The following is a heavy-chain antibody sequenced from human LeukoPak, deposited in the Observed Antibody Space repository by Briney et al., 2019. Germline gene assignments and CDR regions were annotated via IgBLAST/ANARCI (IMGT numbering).Heavy chain of an antibody. CDR2: ISYAGSSK. CDR3: ARARSSYGYGDAFDI. D-gene: IGHD5-18*01. Sequence: GGSLRLSCAASGFTFSTYAMHWVRQAPGKGLEWVAVISYAGSSKYYADSVKVRFTISRDNSKNTLYLQMNSLRAEDTAVYYCARARSSYGYGDAFDIWGQGTMVTVSS. V-gene: IGHV3-30*04. CDR1: GFTFSTYA. J-gene: IGHJ3*02.